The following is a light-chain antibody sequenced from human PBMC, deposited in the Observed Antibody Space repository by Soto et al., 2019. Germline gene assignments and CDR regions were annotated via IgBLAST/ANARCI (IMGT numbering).Light chain of an antibody. CDR2: GAS. CDR3: QHYDSSRRT. CDR1: QSVSSSS. J-gene: IGKJ1*01. V-gene: IGKV3-20*01. Sequence: EIVLTQSPGTLSLSPGERATLSCRASQSVSSSSFAWYQQKPGQAPRLLMHGASNRATGIPDRFSGSGSGTDFTLTISRLEPEDFAVYYCQHYDSSRRTFDQGTKVEIK.